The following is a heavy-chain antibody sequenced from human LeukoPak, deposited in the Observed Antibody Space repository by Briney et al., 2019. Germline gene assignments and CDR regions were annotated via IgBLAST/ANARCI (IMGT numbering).Heavy chain of an antibody. CDR3: AKAPVTSCRGAFCYPFDY. J-gene: IGHJ4*02. D-gene: IGHD2-15*01. CDR2: MSSSDDGR. Sequence: GSLRLSCAASGFTFSSYSMNWVRQAPGKGLEWVSAMSSSDDGRYYAASVRGRFTISRDTSRSTLYLQMNSLRAEDAAVYYCAKAPVTSCRGAFCYPFDYWGQGTLVTVSS. V-gene: IGHV3-23*01. CDR1: GFTFSSYS.